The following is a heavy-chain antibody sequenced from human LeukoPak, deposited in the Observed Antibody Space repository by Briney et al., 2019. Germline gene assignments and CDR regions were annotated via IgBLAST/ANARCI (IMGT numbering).Heavy chain of an antibody. Sequence: GGSLRLSCAASGFTFSSYAMHWVRQAPGKGLEWVAVISYDGSNKYYADSVKGRFTISRDNSKNTLYPQMNSLRAEDTAVYYCARAMVRGVHFDYWGQGTLVTVSS. CDR2: ISYDGSNK. CDR3: ARAMVRGVHFDY. D-gene: IGHD3-10*01. V-gene: IGHV3-30*04. CDR1: GFTFSSYA. J-gene: IGHJ4*02.